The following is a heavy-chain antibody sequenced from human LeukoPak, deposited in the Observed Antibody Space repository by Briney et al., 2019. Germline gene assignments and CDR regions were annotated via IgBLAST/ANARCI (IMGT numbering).Heavy chain of an antibody. D-gene: IGHD3-3*01. Sequence: GASVKVSCKASGYTFTGYYMHWVRQAPGQGLEWMGWINPNSGGTNYAQKFQGRVTMTRDTSISTAYMELSRLRSDDTAVYYCARDIDIWSGSRYFDYWGQGTLVTVSS. CDR1: GYTFTGYY. CDR3: ARDIDIWSGSRYFDY. V-gene: IGHV1-2*02. CDR2: INPNSGGT. J-gene: IGHJ4*02.